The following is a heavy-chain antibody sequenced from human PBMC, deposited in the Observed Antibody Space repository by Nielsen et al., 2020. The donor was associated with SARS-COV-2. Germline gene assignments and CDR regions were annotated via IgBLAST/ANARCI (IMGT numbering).Heavy chain of an antibody. J-gene: IGHJ6*02. CDR2: ISFDGTTK. D-gene: IGHD6-13*01. CDR3: ARDKFYSSSWYGDNYYYGMDV. CDR1: GFTFRTYA. V-gene: IGHV3-30-3*01. Sequence: GGSLRLSCAASGFTFRTYAMHWVRQAPGKGLEWVAIISFDGTTKYNEDSVKGRFTISRDNSKNTLYLQMKSLRAEDTAVYYCARDKFYSSSWYGDNYYYGMDVWGQGTTVTVSS.